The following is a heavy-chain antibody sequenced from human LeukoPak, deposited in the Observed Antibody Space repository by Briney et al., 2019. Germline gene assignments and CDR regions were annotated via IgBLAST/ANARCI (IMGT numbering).Heavy chain of an antibody. Sequence: ASETLSLTCSVSGCSVSSYYWSWIRQSPGKGLEWIGYIYNSGRTNYNPSLKSRVTGFVDTSKNQVSLRLSSVTAADTAVYYCARHGTISSESYFDYWGQGALVTVSS. D-gene: IGHD1-14*01. V-gene: IGHV4-59*08. CDR2: IYNSGRT. CDR3: ARHGTISSESYFDY. CDR1: GCSVSSYY. J-gene: IGHJ4*02.